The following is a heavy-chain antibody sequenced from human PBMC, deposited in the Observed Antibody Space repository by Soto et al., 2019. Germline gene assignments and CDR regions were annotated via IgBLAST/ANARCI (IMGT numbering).Heavy chain of an antibody. J-gene: IGHJ4*02. CDR1: GFTFSSYG. CDR3: AKGVSEYSSSSTDY. Sequence: AGGSLRLSCAASGFTFSSYGMRWVRQAPGKGLEWVAVISYDGSNKYYADSAKGRFTISRDNSKNTLYLQMNSLRAEDTAVYYCAKGVSEYSSSSTDYWGQGTLVTVSS. V-gene: IGHV3-30*18. D-gene: IGHD6-6*01. CDR2: ISYDGSNK.